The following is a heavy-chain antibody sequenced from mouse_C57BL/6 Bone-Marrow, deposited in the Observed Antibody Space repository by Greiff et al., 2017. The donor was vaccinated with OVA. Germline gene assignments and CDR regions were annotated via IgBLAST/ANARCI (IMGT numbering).Heavy chain of an antibody. V-gene: IGHV3-8*01. CDR1: GYSITSDY. CDR2: ISYSGST. Sequence: DVKLVESGPGLAKPSQTLSLTCSVTGYSITSDYWNWIRKFPGNKLEYMGYISYSGSTYYNPSLKSRISITRDTSKHQYYLHVNSVPTESTATYSCARSAWDVYYLAWFAYWGQGTLVTVSA. D-gene: IGHD2-3*01. CDR3: ARSAWDVYYLAWFAY. J-gene: IGHJ3*01.